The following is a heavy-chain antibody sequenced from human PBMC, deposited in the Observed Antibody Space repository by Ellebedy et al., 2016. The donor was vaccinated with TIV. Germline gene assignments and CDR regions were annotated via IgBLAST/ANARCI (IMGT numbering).Heavy chain of an antibody. CDR1: EDTYA. CDR3: AREGSSGEGSLDS. V-gene: IGHV1-69*10. J-gene: IGHJ4*02. D-gene: IGHD6-6*01. CDR2: IIPLLGAT. Sequence: AASVKVSCKTTEDTYAVSWVRQAPRQGLEWMGGIIPLLGATNYAETFQGRLTILADTSTNTAYMELNSLKFEDTAMYFCAREGSSGEGSLDSWGQGTLVTVSS.